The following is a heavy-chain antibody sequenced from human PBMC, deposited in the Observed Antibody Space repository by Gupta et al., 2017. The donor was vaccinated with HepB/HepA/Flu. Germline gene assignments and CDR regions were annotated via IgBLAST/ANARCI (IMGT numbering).Heavy chain of an antibody. J-gene: IGHJ4*01. CDR2: IKKDGSEK. Sequence: EVQLVESGGGLVQPGGSLSISCAASGFTFSNYGMSWVLHDPGNGLELLAKIKKDGSEKYYVDSLKGRFTISSDNDKNSLYRQMNSLRAEDTAVYYCARADHYYDSSGYYGFDYWGHGTLVTVSS. CDR3: ARADHYYDSSGYYGFDY. V-gene: IGHV3-7*01. D-gene: IGHD3-22*01. CDR1: GFTFSNYG.